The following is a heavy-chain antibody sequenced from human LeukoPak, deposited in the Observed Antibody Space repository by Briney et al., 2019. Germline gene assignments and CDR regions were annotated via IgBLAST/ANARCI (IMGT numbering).Heavy chain of an antibody. CDR3: ARGPAPCSGGSCYPRYYSYYMDV. CDR1: GGSISRSNW. Sequence: IPSGTLSLTCAVSGGSISRSNWWSWVRQPPGKGLEWSGEIYHSGSTNYNPSLKSRVTISVDKSTNQFSLTLSSVPAADTAVYYCARGPAPCSGGSCYPRYYSYYMDVWGKGTTVTISS. CDR2: IYHSGST. V-gene: IGHV4-4*02. J-gene: IGHJ6*03. D-gene: IGHD2-15*01.